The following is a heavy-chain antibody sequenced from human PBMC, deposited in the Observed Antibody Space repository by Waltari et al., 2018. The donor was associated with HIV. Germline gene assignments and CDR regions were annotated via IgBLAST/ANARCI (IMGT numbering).Heavy chain of an antibody. D-gene: IGHD3-22*01. Sequence: QVQLQESGPTLVKSSETLNHTGPAYAYSISRTCNWAWLLQPPGKGLQWIGSICRTGTPYYNPSLKSRVTISADLSKNQFSLKLTSVSAADTAVYYCARDQDYYDSSGYTCYAFDIWGQGTSVTVSS. J-gene: IGHJ3*02. V-gene: IGHV4-38-2*02. CDR3: ARDQDYYDSSGYTCYAFDI. CDR2: ICRTGTP. CDR1: AYSISRTCN.